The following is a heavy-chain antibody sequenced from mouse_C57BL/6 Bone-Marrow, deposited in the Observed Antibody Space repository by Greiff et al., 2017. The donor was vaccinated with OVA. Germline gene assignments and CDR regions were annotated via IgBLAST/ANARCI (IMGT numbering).Heavy chain of an antibody. Sequence: EVMLVESGGGLVKPGGSLKLSCAASGFTFSSYAMSWVRQTPEKRLAWVATISDGGSYTYYPDNVKGRFTISRDNAKNNLYLQMSHLKSEEKAMYYCARGGANIYSMDYWGQGTSVTVSS. D-gene: IGHD3-1*01. CDR1: GFTFSSYA. V-gene: IGHV5-4*03. CDR3: ARGGANIYSMDY. CDR2: ISDGGSYT. J-gene: IGHJ4*01.